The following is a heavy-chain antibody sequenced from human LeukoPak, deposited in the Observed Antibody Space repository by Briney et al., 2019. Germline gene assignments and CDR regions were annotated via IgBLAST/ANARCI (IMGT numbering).Heavy chain of an antibody. Sequence: GGSLRLSCEASGFSLSSYGMHWVRQAPGKGLEWVAILWYDGRTQHYADSVKGRFTISRDNAKNTLYLQMNSLTAEDTAVYYRASPDGYTFSWYAMDVWGKGTTVAVSP. CDR2: LWYDGRTQ. CDR3: ASPDGYTFSWYAMDV. V-gene: IGHV3-33*01. J-gene: IGHJ6*04. D-gene: IGHD5-24*01. CDR1: GFSLSSYG.